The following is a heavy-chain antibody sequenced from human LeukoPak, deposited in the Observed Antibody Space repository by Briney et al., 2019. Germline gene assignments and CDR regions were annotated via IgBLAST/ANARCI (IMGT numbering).Heavy chain of an antibody. CDR1: GGSISSHY. V-gene: IGHV4-59*11. Sequence: SETLSLTCTVSGGSISSHYWSWIRQPPGKGLEWIGYIYYSGSTNYNPSLKSRVTISVDTSKNQFSLKLSSVTAADTAVYYCARGRYYYDSSGYSYYYYMDVWGKGTTVTVSS. D-gene: IGHD3-22*01. CDR3: ARGRYYYDSSGYSYYYYMDV. J-gene: IGHJ6*03. CDR2: IYYSGST.